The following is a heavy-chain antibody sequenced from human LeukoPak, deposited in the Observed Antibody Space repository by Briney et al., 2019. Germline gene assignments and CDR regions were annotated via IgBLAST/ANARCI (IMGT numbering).Heavy chain of an antibody. D-gene: IGHD3-22*01. Sequence: ASVKVSCKASGYTFTGYYMHWVRQAPGQGLEWMGWIIPNSGGTNYAQKFQGRVTMTRDTSISTAYMELSRLRSDDTAVYYCARDKDYYDSSGYYGYDAFDIWGQGTMVTVSS. V-gene: IGHV1-2*02. J-gene: IGHJ3*02. CDR3: ARDKDYYDSSGYYGYDAFDI. CDR1: GYTFTGYY. CDR2: IIPNSGGT.